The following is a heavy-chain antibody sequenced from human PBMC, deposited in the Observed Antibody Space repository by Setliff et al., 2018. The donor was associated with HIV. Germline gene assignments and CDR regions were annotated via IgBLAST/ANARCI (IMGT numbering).Heavy chain of an antibody. V-gene: IGHV4-38-2*02. CDR2: IYHSGST. D-gene: IGHD3-16*01. J-gene: IGHJ5*02. Sequence: SETLSLTCTVSGYSISSDYYWGWIRQPPGKGLEWIGNIYHSGSTYYNPSLKSRVTISVDTSKNQFSLKLHSVTAADTAIYHCAKGGASSHWLGPWGQGTLVTVSS. CDR1: GYSISSDYY. CDR3: AKGGASSHWLGP.